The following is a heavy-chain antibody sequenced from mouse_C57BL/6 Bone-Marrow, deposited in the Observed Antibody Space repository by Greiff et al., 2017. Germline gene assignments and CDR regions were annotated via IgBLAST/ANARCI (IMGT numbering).Heavy chain of an antibody. CDR3: ARRRAYSHYGGFFAY. V-gene: IGHV1-55*01. Sequence: QVQLQQPGAELVKPGASVKMSCKASGYTFTSYWITWVKQRPGQGLAWIGDIYPGSGSTNYNEKFKSKATLTVDTSSSTAYMQLSSLTSEDSAVYYCARRRAYSHYGGFFAYWGQGTLVTVSA. CDR1: GYTFTSYW. J-gene: IGHJ3*01. D-gene: IGHD1-1*01. CDR2: IYPGSGST.